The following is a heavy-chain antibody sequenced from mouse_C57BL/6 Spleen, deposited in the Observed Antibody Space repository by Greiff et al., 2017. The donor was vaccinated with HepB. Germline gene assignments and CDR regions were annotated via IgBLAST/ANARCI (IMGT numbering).Heavy chain of an antibody. D-gene: IGHD3-2*02. V-gene: IGHV1-42*01. J-gene: IGHJ4*01. CDR1: GYSFTGYY. CDR3: ARRGLRPYYYAMDY. CDR2: INPSTGGT. Sequence: EVKLVESGPELVKPGASVKISCKASGYSFTGYYMNWVKQSPEKSLEWIGEINPSTGGTTYNQKFKAKATLTVDKSSSTAYMQLKSLTSEDSAVYYCARRGLRPYYYAMDYWGQGTSVTVSS.